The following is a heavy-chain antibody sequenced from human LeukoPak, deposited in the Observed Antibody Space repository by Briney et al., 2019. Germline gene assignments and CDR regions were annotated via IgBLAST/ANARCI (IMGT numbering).Heavy chain of an antibody. CDR2: INHSGST. J-gene: IGHJ6*03. V-gene: IGHV4-34*01. CDR3: ASLAAAGYERGRCYYYYYMGV. D-gene: IGHD6-13*01. CDR1: GGSFSGYY. Sequence: SETLSLTCAVYGGSFSGYYWCWIRQPPGKGLEWIGEINHSGSTNYNPSLRSRVTISVDTSKNQFSLELSSVTAADTAVYYCASLAAAGYERGRCYYYYYMGVWGKGTTVTVSS.